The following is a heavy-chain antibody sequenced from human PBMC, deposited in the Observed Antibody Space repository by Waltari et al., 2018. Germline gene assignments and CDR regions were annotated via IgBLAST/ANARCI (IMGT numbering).Heavy chain of an antibody. CDR2: IKSKTDGGTT. J-gene: IGHJ4*02. CDR1: GFTFSNAW. D-gene: IGHD3-16*01. Sequence: EVQLVESGGGLVKPGGSLSLSCAASGFTFSNAWMSGGRQAPGKGVEWVGRIKSKTDGGTTDYAAPVKGRFTISRDDSTDTLYLQMNSLKTEDTAVYYCSTQPWGPDYWGQGTLVTVSS. V-gene: IGHV3-15*01. CDR3: STQPWGPDY.